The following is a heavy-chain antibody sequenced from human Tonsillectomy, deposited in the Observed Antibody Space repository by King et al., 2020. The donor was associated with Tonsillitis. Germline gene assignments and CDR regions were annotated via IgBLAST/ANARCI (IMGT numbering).Heavy chain of an antibody. CDR2: INHSGST. Sequence: VQLQQWGAGLLKPSETLSLTCAVYGGSFSGYYWTWIRQPPGKGLEWIGEINHSGSTNYNPSLKSRVTISVDTSKNQFSLKLSSVTAADTAVYYCERGGEYYYGSGSYSPANWFDPWGQGTLVTVSS. D-gene: IGHD3-10*01. CDR3: ERGGEYYYGSGSYSPANWFDP. CDR1: GGSFSGYY. V-gene: IGHV4-34*01. J-gene: IGHJ5*02.